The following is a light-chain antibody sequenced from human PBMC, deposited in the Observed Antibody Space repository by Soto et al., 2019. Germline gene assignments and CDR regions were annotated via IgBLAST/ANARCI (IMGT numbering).Light chain of an antibody. CDR2: SSD. CDR3: AAWDDSLHGWV. J-gene: IGLJ7*01. Sequence: QLVLTQPPSASGTPGRRVTISCSGSSSNIGSNTVNWFQQVPGTAPKLLISSSDQRPSGVPDRFSGSRSGTSASLAISGLRSEDEGDYYCAAWDDSLHGWVFGGGTQLTVL. V-gene: IGLV1-44*01. CDR1: SSNIGSNT.